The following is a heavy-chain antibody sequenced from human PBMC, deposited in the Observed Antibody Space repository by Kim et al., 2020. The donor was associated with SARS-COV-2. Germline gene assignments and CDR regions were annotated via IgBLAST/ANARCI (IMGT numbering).Heavy chain of an antibody. D-gene: IGHD6-13*01. CDR2: ISHDGSNK. CDR1: GFIFSSYA. Sequence: GGSLRLSCAASGFIFSSYAMHWVRQAPGKGLEWVAVISHDGSNKYYADSVKGRFTISRDNSKNTLYLQMNSLRADDTAVYYCARGYSSSWYGYLVYWGQGTLVTVSS. CDR3: ARGYSSSWYGYLVY. J-gene: IGHJ4*02. V-gene: IGHV3-30-3*01.